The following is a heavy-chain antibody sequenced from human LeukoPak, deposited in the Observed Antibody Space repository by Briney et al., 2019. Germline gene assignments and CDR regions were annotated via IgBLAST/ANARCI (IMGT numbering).Heavy chain of an antibody. CDR3: TTGFLSNDAFDI. V-gene: IGHV3-15*01. D-gene: IGHD4-11*01. CDR1: GFTFSNAW. J-gene: IGHJ3*02. Sequence: GGSLRLSCAASGFTFSNAWMSWVRQAPGKGLEWISRITSKTDGGITDYAAPAKGRFTISRDDSKTTLYLQMNSLKTGDTAVYYCTTGFLSNDAFDIWGPGTMVTVSS. CDR2: ITSKTDGGIT.